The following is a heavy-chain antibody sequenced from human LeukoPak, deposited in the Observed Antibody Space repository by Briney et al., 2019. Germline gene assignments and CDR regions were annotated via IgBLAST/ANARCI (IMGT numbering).Heavy chain of an antibody. V-gene: IGHV4-38-2*02. CDR3: ARIIAASQDVFDI. J-gene: IGHJ3*02. CDR2: IYYSGST. Sequence: PSETLSLTCIISGYTISSGYQWGRIRQPPGKGLEWIGNIYYSGSTYYNPSLKGRLTMSVDRSNNLFSLNLNSVTAADTAVYYCARIIAASQDVFDIWGQGTMITVSS. D-gene: IGHD6-6*01. CDR1: GYTISSGYQ.